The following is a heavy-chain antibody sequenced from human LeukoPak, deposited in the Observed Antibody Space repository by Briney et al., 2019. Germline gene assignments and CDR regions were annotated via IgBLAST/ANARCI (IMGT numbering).Heavy chain of an antibody. CDR1: GGSFSDYY. D-gene: IGHD3-10*01. V-gene: IGHV4-34*01. J-gene: IGHJ4*02. Sequence: SETLSLTCVVYGGSFSDYYWSWIRQPPGKGLEWIGEINHSGTTNYNPSLKSRVSISVDSSKNQFSLKLTSVTAADTAVYYCARGGLRHYFGSGSHHYWGQGTLVTVSS. CDR2: INHSGTT. CDR3: ARGGLRHYFGSGSHHY.